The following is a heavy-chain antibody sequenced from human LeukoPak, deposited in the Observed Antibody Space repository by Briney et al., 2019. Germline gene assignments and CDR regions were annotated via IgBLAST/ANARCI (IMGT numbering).Heavy chain of an antibody. Sequence: KSSETLSLTCAVYGGSFSGYYWSWIRQPPGKGLEWIGEINHSGSTNYNPSLKSRVTISVDTSKNQFSLKLSSVTAADTAVYYCARGPTIFGVVIIPVGFNYWGQGTLVTVSS. J-gene: IGHJ4*02. CDR1: GGSFSGYY. CDR2: INHSGST. CDR3: ARGPTIFGVVIIPVGFNY. V-gene: IGHV4-34*01. D-gene: IGHD3-3*01.